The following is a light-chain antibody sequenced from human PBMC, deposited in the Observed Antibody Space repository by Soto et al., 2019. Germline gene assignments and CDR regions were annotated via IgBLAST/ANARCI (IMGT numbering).Light chain of an antibody. CDR2: NVS. CDR3: SSCTTSSTVI. J-gene: IGLJ2*01. V-gene: IGLV2-14*03. CDR1: SSDVGGYNC. Sequence: SALTQPASVSGSPGQSITISCTGTSSDVGGYNCVSWYQQHPGKAPKLMIYNVSNRPSGASDRFSGSRSGNTASLTISGLQAEDEADYYCSSCTTSSTVIFGGGTKLTVL.